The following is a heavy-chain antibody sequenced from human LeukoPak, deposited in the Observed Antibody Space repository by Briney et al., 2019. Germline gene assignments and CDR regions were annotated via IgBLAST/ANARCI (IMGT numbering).Heavy chain of an antibody. J-gene: IGHJ6*02. D-gene: IGHD3-9*01. CDR3: ARVPVLRYFDWLRGYYYGMDV. CDR2: ISAYNGNT. Sequence: ASVKVSCKASGYTFTSYGISWVRQAPGQGLEWMGWISAYNGNTNYAQKLQGRVTMTTDTSTSTAYMELRSLRSDDTAVYYCARVPVLRYFDWLRGYYYGMDVWGQGTTVTVSS. V-gene: IGHV1-18*01. CDR1: GYTFTSYG.